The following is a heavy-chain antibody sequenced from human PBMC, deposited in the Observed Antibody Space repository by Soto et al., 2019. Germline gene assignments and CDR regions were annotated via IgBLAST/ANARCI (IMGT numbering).Heavy chain of an antibody. D-gene: IGHD3-10*01. CDR1: GGSFSGYY. CDR3: ARVLWFGELSFLFDY. CDR2: INHSGST. V-gene: IGHV4-34*01. Sequence: ASETLSLTCAVYGGSFSGYYWTWIRQPPGTGLEWIGEINHSGSTNYNPSLKSRVTISVDTSKNQFSLKLSSVTAADTAVYYCARVLWFGELSFLFDYWGQGTLVTVSS. J-gene: IGHJ4*02.